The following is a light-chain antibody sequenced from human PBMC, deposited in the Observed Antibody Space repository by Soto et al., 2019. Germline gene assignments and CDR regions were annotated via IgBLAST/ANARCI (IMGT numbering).Light chain of an antibody. V-gene: IGLV2-14*01. CDR2: EVS. CDR3: SSYTSSSTRV. CDR1: SSDVGGYNY. Sequence: QSALTQPASVSGSPGQSITISCTGTSSDVGGYNYVSWYQQHPGKAPKLMIYEVSNRPSGVSNRFSGSKSGNTASLTISGLQDEEEADYYCSSYTSSSTRVFGVGTQLTVL. J-gene: IGLJ2*01.